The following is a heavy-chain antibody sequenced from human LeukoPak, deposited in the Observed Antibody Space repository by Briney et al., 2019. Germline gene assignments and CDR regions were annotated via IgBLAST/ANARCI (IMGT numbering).Heavy chain of an antibody. V-gene: IGHV3-66*01. J-gene: IGHJ4*02. CDR2: IYSGGST. CDR3: ARAQWLGGGYFDY. D-gene: IGHD6-19*01. Sequence: GGSLRLSCAASGFTVSSNYMSWVRQAPGKGLEWVSVIYSGGSTYYADSVKGRFTISRDNSKNTLYLRMNSLRAEDTAVYYCARAQWLGGGYFDYWGQGTLVTVSS. CDR1: GFTVSSNY.